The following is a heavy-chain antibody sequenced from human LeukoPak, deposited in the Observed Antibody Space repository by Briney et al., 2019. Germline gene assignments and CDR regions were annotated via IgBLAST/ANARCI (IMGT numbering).Heavy chain of an antibody. CDR2: ISYDGSNK. V-gene: IGHV3-30-3*01. CDR3: ARDSGYYFDY. Sequence: GRSLRLSCAASGFTFSSYAMHWVRQAPGKGLEWVAVISYDGSNKYYADSVKGRFTISRDNSKNTLYLQMNSLRAEDTAVYYCARDSGYYFDYWGQGTPVTVSS. CDR1: GFTFSSYA. J-gene: IGHJ4*02. D-gene: IGHD6-25*01.